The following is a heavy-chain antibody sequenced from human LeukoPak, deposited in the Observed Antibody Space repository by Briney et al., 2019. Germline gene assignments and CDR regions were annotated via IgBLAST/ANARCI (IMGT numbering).Heavy chain of an antibody. CDR2: INPSGGST. D-gene: IGHD6-6*01. CDR3: ARDRSEYSSSSKVFGYYYYMDV. CDR1: GYTFTSYY. Sequence: GASVKVSCKASGYTFTSYYMHWVRQAPGQGLEWMGIINPSGGSTSYAQKFQGRVTMTRDMSTSTVYMELSSLRSEDTAVYYCARDRSEYSSSSKVFGYYYYMDVWGKGTTVTVSS. V-gene: IGHV1-46*01. J-gene: IGHJ6*03.